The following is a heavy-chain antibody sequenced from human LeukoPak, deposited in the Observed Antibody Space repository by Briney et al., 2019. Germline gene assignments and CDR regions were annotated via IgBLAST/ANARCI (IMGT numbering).Heavy chain of an antibody. J-gene: IGHJ3*02. CDR1: GYTFTGDY. D-gene: IGHD5-18*01. Sequence: ASVKVSCEASGYTFTGDYMRWVRHAPGQGREWMAWINPVSGGTNYAQKFQGRVTMTRDTSLSTAYMEISRLRSDDTAVNYCARDWLEYTAMASDAFDIWGQGTMVTVSS. CDR3: ARDWLEYTAMASDAFDI. V-gene: IGHV1-2*02. CDR2: INPVSGGT.